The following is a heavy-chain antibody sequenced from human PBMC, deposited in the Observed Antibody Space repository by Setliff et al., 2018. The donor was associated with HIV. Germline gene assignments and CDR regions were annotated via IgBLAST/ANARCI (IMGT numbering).Heavy chain of an antibody. CDR2: ISSSSSYI. D-gene: IGHD1-20*01. Sequence: GSLRLSCAASGFTFSTYRMNWVRQGPGKGLEWVSSISSSSSYIFYADSVKGRFTISRDNAKNSLYLQMNSLRAEDTAVYYCTRDYAYDWNAVMDAWGKGTTVTVSS. J-gene: IGHJ6*03. CDR3: TRDYAYDWNAVMDA. V-gene: IGHV3-21*01. CDR1: GFTFSTYR.